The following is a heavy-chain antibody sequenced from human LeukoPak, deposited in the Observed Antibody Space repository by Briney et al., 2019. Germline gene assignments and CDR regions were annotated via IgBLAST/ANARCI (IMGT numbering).Heavy chain of an antibody. Sequence: PGGSLRLSCAASGFTFSNYGMHWVRQAPGKGLEWVAFIRYDGSTKYYADSVKGRFTISRDNSKSTLYLQMNSLITEDTAVYYCAKERRSYGVPFDYWGQGTLVTVSS. D-gene: IGHD4-17*01. CDR1: GFTFSNYG. V-gene: IGHV3-30*02. CDR3: AKERRSYGVPFDY. J-gene: IGHJ4*02. CDR2: IRYDGSTK.